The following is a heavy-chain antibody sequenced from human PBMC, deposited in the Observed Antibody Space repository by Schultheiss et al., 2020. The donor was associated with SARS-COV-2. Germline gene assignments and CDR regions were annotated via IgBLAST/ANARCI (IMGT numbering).Heavy chain of an antibody. D-gene: IGHD3-3*01. CDR2: ISGSGGST. V-gene: IGHV3-23*01. CDR3: AKGHLRFLEWLYNDY. J-gene: IGHJ4*02. Sequence: GGSLRLSCAASGFTFSSYAMSWVRQAPGKGLEWVSAISGSGGSTYYADSVKGRFTISSDNSKNTLYLQMNSLRAEDTAVYYCAKGHLRFLEWLYNDYWGQGALVTVSS. CDR1: GFTFSSYA.